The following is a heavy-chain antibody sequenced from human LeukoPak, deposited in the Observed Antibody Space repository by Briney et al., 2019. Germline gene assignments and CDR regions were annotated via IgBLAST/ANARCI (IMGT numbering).Heavy chain of an antibody. V-gene: IGHV3-30*02. J-gene: IGHJ3*01. Sequence: PGGSLRLSCAASGFTFSSYAMSWVRQAPGKGLEWVSFIRHDGTKTYYADSVKDRFSISRDNSKNTLYLQVNSPRTEDTAVYYCAKDRWYYDSPDGLDLWGQGTMVTVSS. CDR2: IRHDGTKT. D-gene: IGHD3-22*01. CDR1: GFTFSSYA. CDR3: AKDRWYYDSPDGLDL.